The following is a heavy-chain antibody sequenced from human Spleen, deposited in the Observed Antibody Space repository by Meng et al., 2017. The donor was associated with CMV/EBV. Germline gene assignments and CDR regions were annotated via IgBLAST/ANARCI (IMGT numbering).Heavy chain of an antibody. V-gene: IGHV1-69*04. CDR3: ARDRGAVAVAGRFDY. D-gene: IGHD6-19*01. J-gene: IGHJ4*02. Sequence: SGGTFSRYGIGWVRQAPGQGLEWMGRIIAFLPTANYAQKFQGRVTMTTDTSTSTAYMELRSLRSDDTAVYYCARDRGAVAVAGRFDYWGQGTLVTVSS. CDR2: IIAFLPTA. CDR1: GGTFSRYG.